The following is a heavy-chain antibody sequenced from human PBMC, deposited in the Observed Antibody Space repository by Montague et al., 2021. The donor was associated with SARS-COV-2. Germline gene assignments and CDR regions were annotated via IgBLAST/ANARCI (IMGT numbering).Heavy chain of an antibody. CDR1: GGYISTTDHF. V-gene: IGHV4-39*01. CDR3: ARNEEGYGYFDL. J-gene: IGHJ2*01. CDR2: IYYTGRT. Sequence: SETLSLTCTVSGGYISTTDHFWSWIRQPPGKGLEWIGSIYYTGRTFYTPSLKSRVTISVATSKNEFSLKLISVTATDTAVYYCARNEEGYGYFDLWGRGTRVTVSS. D-gene: IGHD1-1*01.